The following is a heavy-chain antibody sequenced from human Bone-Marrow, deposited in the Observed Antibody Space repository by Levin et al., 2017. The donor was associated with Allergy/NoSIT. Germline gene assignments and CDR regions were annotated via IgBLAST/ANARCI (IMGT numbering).Heavy chain of an antibody. J-gene: IGHJ4*02. V-gene: IGHV4-4*02. CDR2: IYHDGTT. D-gene: IGHD6-19*01. Sequence: PSETLSLTCAVSGDSISSTSWWSWVRQAPGQGLEWLGEIYHDGTTHHNPSLKSRVTMSVDKSKNHFSLNVDSVTAADTAVYFCARVAVAGGFYFDHWGQGTLVSVSS. CDR1: GDSISSTSW. CDR3: ARVAVAGGFYFDH.